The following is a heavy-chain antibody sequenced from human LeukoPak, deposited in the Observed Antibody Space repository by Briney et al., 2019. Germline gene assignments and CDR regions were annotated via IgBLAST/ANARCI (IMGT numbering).Heavy chain of an antibody. J-gene: IGHJ3*02. CDR2: IYHSGST. CDR3: ATQLPYCSGGSCGAFDI. CDR1: GGSISSSNW. Sequence: SETLSLTCAVSGGSISSSNWWSWVRQPPGKGLEWIGEIYHSGSTNYNPSLKSRVTISVDKSKNQFSLKLSSVTAADTAVYYCATQLPYCSGGSCGAFDIWGQGTMVTVSS. D-gene: IGHD2-15*01. V-gene: IGHV4-4*02.